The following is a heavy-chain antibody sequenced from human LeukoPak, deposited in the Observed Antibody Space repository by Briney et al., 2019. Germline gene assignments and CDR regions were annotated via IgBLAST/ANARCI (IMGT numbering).Heavy chain of an antibody. V-gene: IGHV1-18*01. D-gene: IGHD1-7*01. CDR2: ISGYNGNT. CDR3: ARDLLPGNTGDY. J-gene: IGHJ4*02. CDR1: GYTFTSYG. Sequence: ASVKVSCKASGYTFTSYGFNWVRQAPGQGLEWLGWISGYNGNTEYAQKVQGRVTMTTDTSTNTAYMELRSLGSDGTAVYYCARDLLPGNTGDYWGQGTLVTVSA.